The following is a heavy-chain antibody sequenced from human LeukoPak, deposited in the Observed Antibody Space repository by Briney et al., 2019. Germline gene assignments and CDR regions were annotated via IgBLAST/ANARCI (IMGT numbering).Heavy chain of an antibody. CDR3: AKGSGGYCSSTSCYRAYYFDY. V-gene: IGHV3-43*01. CDR1: GFTFDDYT. J-gene: IGHJ4*02. D-gene: IGHD2-2*01. Sequence: GGSLRLSCAASGFTFDDYTMHWVRQAPGKGLEWVSLISWDGGSTYYADSVKGRFTISRDNSKNSLYLQMNSLRTEDTALYYCAKGSGGYCSSTSCYRAYYFDYWGQGPLVTVSS. CDR2: ISWDGGST.